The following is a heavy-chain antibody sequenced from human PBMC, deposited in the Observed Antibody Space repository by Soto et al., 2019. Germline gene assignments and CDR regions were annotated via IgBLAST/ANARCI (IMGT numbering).Heavy chain of an antibody. J-gene: IGHJ4*02. CDR3: PSYNGFFYRTYLDY. D-gene: IGHD1-1*01. CDR1: GGSFSGYY. Sequence: VQLQQWGAGLLKPSETLSLTCAVYGGSFSGYYWSWLRQPPGQGLEWIGEIAHSGSTNYNPSHKSRCTISVATSKSQFSLILPSVTAADTAVYDCPSYNGFFYRTYLDYWGQGTLVTVSS. V-gene: IGHV4-34*01. CDR2: IAHSGST.